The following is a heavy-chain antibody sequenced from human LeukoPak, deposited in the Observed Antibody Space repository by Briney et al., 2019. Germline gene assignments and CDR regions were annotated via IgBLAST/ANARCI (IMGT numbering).Heavy chain of an antibody. CDR1: GYTFTSYD. CDR3: ARDGGYYDSSGSGNFDY. V-gene: IGHV1-8*02. Sequence: ASVKVSCKASGYTFTSYDINWVRQATGQGLEWMGWMNPNSGNTGYAQKLQGRVTMTTDTSTSTAYMELRSLRSDDTAVYYCARDGGYYDSSGSGNFDYWGQGTLVTVSS. J-gene: IGHJ4*02. D-gene: IGHD3-22*01. CDR2: MNPNSGNT.